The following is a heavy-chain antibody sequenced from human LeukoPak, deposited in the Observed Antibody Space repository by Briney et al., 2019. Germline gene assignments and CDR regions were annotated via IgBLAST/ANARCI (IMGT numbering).Heavy chain of an antibody. CDR2: IYHGGST. V-gene: IGHV4-59*08. CDR3: ASTASYGILNELDY. Sequence: PSETLSLTCTVSGGSISSYYWSWIRQPPGKGLEWIGSIYHGGSTYYNPSLKSRVTISVDTSKNQFSLKLSSVTAADTAVYYCASTASYGILNELDYWGQGTLVTVSS. D-gene: IGHD1-26*01. CDR1: GGSISSYY. J-gene: IGHJ4*02.